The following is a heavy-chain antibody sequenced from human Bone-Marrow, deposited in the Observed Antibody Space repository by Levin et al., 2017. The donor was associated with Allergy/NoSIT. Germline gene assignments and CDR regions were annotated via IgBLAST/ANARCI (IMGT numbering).Heavy chain of an antibody. V-gene: IGHV3-74*03. CDR2: ITSDGGDI. Sequence: PGGSLRLSCAASGFMFSNRWMYWVRQAPGKGLVWVSRITSDGGDITYADFVKGRFTISRDNAKNTLYLQMDSLRAEDSAVYFCTTAMGAWGQGTLVTVSS. CDR1: GFMFSNRW. D-gene: IGHD3-16*01. J-gene: IGHJ5*02. CDR3: TTAMGA.